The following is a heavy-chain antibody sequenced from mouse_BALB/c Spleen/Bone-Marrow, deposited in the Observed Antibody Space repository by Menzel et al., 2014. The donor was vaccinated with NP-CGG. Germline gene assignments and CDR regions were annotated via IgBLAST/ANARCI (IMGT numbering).Heavy chain of an antibody. Sequence: WVRQPPGKGLEWLGVIWAGGSTNYNSALMSRLSISKDNSKSQVFLKMNSLQTDDTAMYYCASPIYYDYPLFAYWGQGTLVTVSA. CDR2: IWAGGST. V-gene: IGHV2-9*02. J-gene: IGHJ3*01. CDR3: ASPIYYDYPLFAY. D-gene: IGHD2-4*01.